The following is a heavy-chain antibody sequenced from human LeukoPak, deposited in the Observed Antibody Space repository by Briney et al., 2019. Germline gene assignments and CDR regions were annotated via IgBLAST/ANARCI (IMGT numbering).Heavy chain of an antibody. V-gene: IGHV1-46*01. CDR1: GFTFSDYY. D-gene: IGHD1-1*01. Sequence: ASVTVSCKAFGFTFSDYYVQWVRQAPGQGLEWMGIINPSDGSTKYAQKFQGRVTLTGDTSTTTVYMEVSSLRSEDTAVYYCARDGLQTRYSWNGEGRKNWFDPWGQGTLVTVSS. CDR2: INPSDGST. J-gene: IGHJ5*02. CDR3: ARDGLQTRYSWNGEGRKNWFDP.